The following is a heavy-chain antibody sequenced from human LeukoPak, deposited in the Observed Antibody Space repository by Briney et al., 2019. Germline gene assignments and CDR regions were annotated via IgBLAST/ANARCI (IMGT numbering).Heavy chain of an antibody. Sequence: GESLKISCKGSGYRFTDYWIAWVRQMPGKGLEWMGIIYPGDSDSRYSPSFQGQVTFSADKSISTAYLQWSSLKASDTAMYYCARRSYCYSTSCYGYWFDSRGQGTLVTVSS. CDR1: GYRFTDYW. CDR2: IYPGDSDS. V-gene: IGHV5-51*01. D-gene: IGHD2-2*01. J-gene: IGHJ5*01. CDR3: ARRSYCYSTSCYGYWFDS.